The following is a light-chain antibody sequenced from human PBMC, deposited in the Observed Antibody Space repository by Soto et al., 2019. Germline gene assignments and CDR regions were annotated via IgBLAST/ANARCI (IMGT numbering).Light chain of an antibody. V-gene: IGLV2-23*02. CDR2: EVS. Sequence: QSALTQPASVSGSPGQSITISCTGTSSDVGSYNLVSWYQQHPGKAPKLMIYEVSKRHSGVSNRFSGSKSGNTASLTISGLQAEDEADYYCCSYAGSSMGVFGGGTKLTVL. CDR1: SSDVGSYNL. CDR3: CSYAGSSMGV. J-gene: IGLJ3*02.